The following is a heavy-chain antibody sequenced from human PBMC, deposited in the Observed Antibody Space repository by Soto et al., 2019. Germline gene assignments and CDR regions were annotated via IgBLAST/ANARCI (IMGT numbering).Heavy chain of an antibody. V-gene: IGHV6-1*01. D-gene: IGHD5-12*01. J-gene: IGHJ5*02. CDR1: GDGVSSNTAS. CDR3: AKGDNLGPKTGYAFDP. Sequence: PSQTLSLACAISGDGVSSNTASGNWIMQSPSRGLEWLGRTYFRSKWYNDYAVSVKIRIIINPDTSNNQFSLQLNSVTPEDTAVYFCAKGDNLGPKTGYAFDPWGQGIMVTVSS. CDR2: TYFRSKWYN.